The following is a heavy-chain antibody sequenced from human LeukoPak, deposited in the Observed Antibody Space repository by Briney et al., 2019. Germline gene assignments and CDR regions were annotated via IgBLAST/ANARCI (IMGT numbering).Heavy chain of an antibody. Sequence: GGSLRLSCVAGGFTFSDRYMSWIRQAPGKGMEWVAYISPNADIIHYADSVKGRFTISRDNAKNTLYLQMNSLRAEDTAVYYCARGRRYSSSWYGDAFDIWGQGTMVTVSS. CDR1: GFTFSDRY. D-gene: IGHD6-13*01. CDR3: ARGRRYSSSWYGDAFDI. V-gene: IGHV3-11*04. J-gene: IGHJ3*02. CDR2: ISPNADII.